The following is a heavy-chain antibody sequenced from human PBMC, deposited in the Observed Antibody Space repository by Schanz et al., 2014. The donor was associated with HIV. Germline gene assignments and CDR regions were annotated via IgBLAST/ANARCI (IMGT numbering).Heavy chain of an antibody. CDR3: ARDYYAYSREGPWGS. Sequence: EVQLLESGGGLVRPGVSLRLSCVASGFTFSSYAMNWVRQAPGKGLEWVSTISGRGANTFFADSVKGRFNISRDNSKNTVFLPMHNLRADDTAVYYGARDYYAYSREGPWGSWGQGTPVPVSS. J-gene: IGHJ5*02. CDR2: ISGRGANT. D-gene: IGHD3-10*01. CDR1: GFTFSSYA. V-gene: IGHV3-23*01.